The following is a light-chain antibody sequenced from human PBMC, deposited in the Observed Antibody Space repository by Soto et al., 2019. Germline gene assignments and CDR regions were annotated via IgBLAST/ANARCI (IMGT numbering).Light chain of an antibody. CDR1: QSVSSY. Sequence: EIVLTQSPATLSLSPGERATLSCRSSQSVSSYLAWYQQKPGQAPRLLIYDASNRVTGIPVRFSGSGSGTDFTLTISSLEPEDFAVYYCQQRSNWPPTFGPGTRLEIK. CDR3: QQRSNWPPT. V-gene: IGKV3-11*01. CDR2: DAS. J-gene: IGKJ5*01.